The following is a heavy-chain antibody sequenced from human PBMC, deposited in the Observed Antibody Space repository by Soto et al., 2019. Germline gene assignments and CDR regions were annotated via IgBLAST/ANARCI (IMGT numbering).Heavy chain of an antibody. CDR1: GGSIRSYY. V-gene: IGHV4-4*07. Sequence: QVQLHESGPGLVKPSETLSLTCNVSGGSIRSYYCSWVRQPAGKPLEWIGRIYTSGSTNYNPSLSSRVSMSVDTSKNQFSLEGTSETAADTAVYYCAREGASGFGMDVWGLGTTVTVSS. J-gene: IGHJ6*02. CDR3: AREGASGFGMDV. CDR2: IYTSGST. D-gene: IGHD1-26*01.